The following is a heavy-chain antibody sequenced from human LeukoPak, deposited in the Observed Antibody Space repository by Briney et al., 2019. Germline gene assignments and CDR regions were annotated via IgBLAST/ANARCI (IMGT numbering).Heavy chain of an antibody. J-gene: IGHJ3*02. CDR1: GGSISSGGYS. CDR3: ARGGIFATMSDAFDI. V-gene: IGHV4-30-2*01. D-gene: IGHD2/OR15-2a*01. Sequence: SETLSLTCAVSGGSISSGGYSWSWIRQPPGKGLEWIGYIYHSGSTYYNPSLKSRVTISVDRSKNQFSLKLSSVTAADTAVYYCARGGIFATMSDAFDIWGQGTMVTVPS. CDR2: IYHSGST.